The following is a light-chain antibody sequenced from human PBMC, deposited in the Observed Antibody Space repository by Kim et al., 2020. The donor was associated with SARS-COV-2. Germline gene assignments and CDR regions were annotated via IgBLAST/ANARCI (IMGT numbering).Light chain of an antibody. J-gene: IGLJ3*02. CDR2: AVS. CDR1: SSDVGGYNF. CDR3: CSYAGNYTLV. V-gene: IGLV2-11*01. Sequence: GQSVTISCTGTSSDVGGYNFVSWYQHHPGKAPKLMIYAVSKRPSGVPDRFSGSKSGNTASLTISGLQAEDEADYYCCSYAGNYTLVFGGGTQLTVL.